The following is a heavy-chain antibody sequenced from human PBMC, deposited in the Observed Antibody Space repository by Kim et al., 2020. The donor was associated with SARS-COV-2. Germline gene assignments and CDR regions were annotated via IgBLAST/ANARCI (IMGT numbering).Heavy chain of an antibody. CDR1: GYSFTSYW. CDR3: ARAPKSYGSGSYHSKFKGSFDY. D-gene: IGHD3-10*01. Sequence: GESLKISCKGSGYSFTSYWIGWVRQMPGKGLEWMGIIYPGDSDTRYSPSFQGQVTISADKSISTAYLQWSSLKASDTAMYYCARAPKSYGSGSYHSKFKGSFDYWGQGTLVTVSS. V-gene: IGHV5-51*01. CDR2: IYPGDSDT. J-gene: IGHJ4*02.